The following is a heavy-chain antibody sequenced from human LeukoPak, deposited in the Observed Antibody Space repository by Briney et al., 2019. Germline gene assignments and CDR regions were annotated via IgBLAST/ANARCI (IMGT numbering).Heavy chain of an antibody. CDR1: GFTFSTYS. CDR2: ISSSSSTI. V-gene: IGHV3-48*02. J-gene: IGHJ4*02. D-gene: IGHD6-13*01. Sequence: PGGSLRLSCAASGFTFSTYSMNWVRQAPGKGLEWVSYISSSSSTIYYADSVKGRFTISRDNAKNSLYLQMNSLRDEDTAVYYCAKDNVAAAGRYFDYWGQGTLVTVSS. CDR3: AKDNVAAAGRYFDY.